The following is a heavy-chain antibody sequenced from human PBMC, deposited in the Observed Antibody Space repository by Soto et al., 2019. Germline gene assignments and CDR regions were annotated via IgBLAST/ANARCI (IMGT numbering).Heavy chain of an antibody. V-gene: IGHV3-11*06. CDR1: GFTFSDYY. CDR2: ISSSSSYT. Sequence: LRLSCAASGFTFSDYYMSWIRQAPGKGLEWVSYISSSSSYTNYADSVKGRFTISRDNAKNSLYLQMNSLRAEDTAVYYCAGDGDPYSSGSGKGYWGQGTLVTVSS. D-gene: IGHD6-19*01. CDR3: AGDGDPYSSGSGKGY. J-gene: IGHJ4*02.